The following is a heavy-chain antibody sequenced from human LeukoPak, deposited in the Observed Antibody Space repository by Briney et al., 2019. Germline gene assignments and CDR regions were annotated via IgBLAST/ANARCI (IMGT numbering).Heavy chain of an antibody. V-gene: IGHV3-74*01. CDR2: INSDGSST. CDR3: ARDLFTLIDYYGMDV. D-gene: IGHD2/OR15-2a*01. J-gene: IGHJ6*02. Sequence: PGGSLRLPCAASGFTFSSYWMHWVRQAPGKGLVWVSRINSDGSSTSYADSVKGRFTISRDNAKNTLYLQMNSLRDEDTAVYYCARDLFTLIDYYGMDVWGQGTTVTVSS. CDR1: GFTFSSYW.